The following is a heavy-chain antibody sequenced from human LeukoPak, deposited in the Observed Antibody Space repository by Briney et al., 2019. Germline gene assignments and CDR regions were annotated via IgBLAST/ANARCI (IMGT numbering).Heavy chain of an antibody. CDR1: GGSISSGDYY. CDR3: AGYQLLYPLSGMDV. CDR2: IYYSGST. Sequence: VKPSQTLSLTCTVSGGSISSGDYYWSWIRQPPGKGLEWIGYIYYSGSTYYNPSLKSRVTISVDTSKNQFSLKLSSVTAADTAVYYCAGYQLLYPLSGMDVWGQGTTVTVSS. J-gene: IGHJ6*02. V-gene: IGHV4-30-4*01. D-gene: IGHD2-2*02.